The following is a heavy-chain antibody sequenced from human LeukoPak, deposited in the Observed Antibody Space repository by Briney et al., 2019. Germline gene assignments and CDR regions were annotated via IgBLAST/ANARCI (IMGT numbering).Heavy chain of an antibody. Sequence: ASVKVSCKASGYTFTSYGISWVRQAPGQGLEWMGWISAYNGNTNYAQKFQGRVTMTRDTSTSTVYMELSSLRSEDTAVYYCARPNFDYWGQGTLVTVSS. CDR1: GYTFTSYG. CDR3: ARPNFDY. J-gene: IGHJ4*02. V-gene: IGHV1-18*01. CDR2: ISAYNGNT.